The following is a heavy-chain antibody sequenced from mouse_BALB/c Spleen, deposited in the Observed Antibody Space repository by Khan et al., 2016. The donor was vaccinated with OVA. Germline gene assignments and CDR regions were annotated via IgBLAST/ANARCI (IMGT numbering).Heavy chain of an antibody. Sequence: EVKVVESGGGLVKPGGSLKLSCAASGFTFSSYAMSWVRQTPEKRLEWVASISSGGSTYYPDSVKGRFTISRDNARNILYLQMSSLRSEDTAMYYCAREDYYGYDYYAMDYWGQGTSVTVSS. J-gene: IGHJ4*01. CDR2: ISSGGST. CDR3: AREDYYGYDYYAMDY. V-gene: IGHV5-6-5*01. D-gene: IGHD1-2*01. CDR1: GFTFSSYA.